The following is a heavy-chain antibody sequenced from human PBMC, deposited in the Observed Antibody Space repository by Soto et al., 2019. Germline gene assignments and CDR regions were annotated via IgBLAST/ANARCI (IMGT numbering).Heavy chain of an antibody. V-gene: IGHV3-30*18. J-gene: IGHJ6*02. CDR1: GFTFSSYG. CDR3: AKANYIKYRDYYYVMAV. Sequence: GGYLRLSSAASGFTFSSYGMHWVRQAPGKGLEWVAVISYDGSNKYYADSVKGRFTISRDNSKNTLYLQMNSLRAEDTAVYYCAKANYIKYRDYYYVMAVSSQGITGTVS. D-gene: IGHD2-2*02. CDR2: ISYDGSNK.